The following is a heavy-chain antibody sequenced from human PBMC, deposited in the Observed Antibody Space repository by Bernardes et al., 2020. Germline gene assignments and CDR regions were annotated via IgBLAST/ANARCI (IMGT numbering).Heavy chain of an antibody. J-gene: IGHJ6*03. Sequence: ASVKVSCKASGYTFTSYAMHWVRQAPGQRLEWMGWINAGNGNTKYSQKFQGRVTITRDTSASTAYMELSSLRSEDTAVYYCARGVHYYDSSGYYLSYYYYYYMDVWGKGTTVTVSS. CDR3: ARGVHYYDSSGYYLSYYYYYYMDV. CDR2: INAGNGNT. D-gene: IGHD3-22*01. V-gene: IGHV1-3*01. CDR1: GYTFTSYA.